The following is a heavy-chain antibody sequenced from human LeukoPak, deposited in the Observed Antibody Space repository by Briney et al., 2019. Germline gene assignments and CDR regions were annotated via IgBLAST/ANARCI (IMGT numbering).Heavy chain of an antibody. CDR1: EFTFRSHG. V-gene: IGHV3-33*01. Sequence: GGSLRLSCAASEFTFRSHGMHWVRQAPGKGLEWVAVIWYDGSNKYYADSVKGRFTISRDNSKNMLFLQMNSLTVEDTAVYYCARWGDGKKFDYWGQGTLLTVSS. J-gene: IGHJ4*02. CDR2: IWYDGSNK. D-gene: IGHD3-16*01. CDR3: ARWGDGKKFDY.